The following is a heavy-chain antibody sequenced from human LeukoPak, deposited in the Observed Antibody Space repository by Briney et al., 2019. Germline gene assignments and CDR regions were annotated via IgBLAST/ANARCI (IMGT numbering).Heavy chain of an antibody. CDR2: ISAYNGNT. CDR1: GYTFTSYG. V-gene: IGHV1-18*01. CDR3: ATVGIAAAGTGYYYYMDV. D-gene: IGHD6-13*01. Sequence: ASVKVSCKASGYTFTSYGISWVRQAPGQGLEWRGWISAYNGNTNYAQKLQGRVTMTTDTSTSTAYMELRSLRSDDTAVYYCATVGIAAAGTGYYYYMDVWGKGTTVTVSS. J-gene: IGHJ6*03.